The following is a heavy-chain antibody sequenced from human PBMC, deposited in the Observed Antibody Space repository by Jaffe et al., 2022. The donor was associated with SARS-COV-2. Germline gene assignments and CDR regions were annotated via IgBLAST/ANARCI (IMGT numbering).Heavy chain of an antibody. V-gene: IGHV4-61*02. Sequence: QVLLQESGPGLVKPSQTLSLTCTVSGGSISSASYYWNWIRQPAGKGLEWIGRIYFTGSTNYNPSLKSRVAISLDTSKNQFSLNLSSVTAADTAVYYCARSTPIQLWSPFDYWGQGTVVTVSS. CDR3: ARSTPIQLWSPFDY. D-gene: IGHD1-1*01. CDR2: IYFTGST. J-gene: IGHJ4*02. CDR1: GGSISSASYY.